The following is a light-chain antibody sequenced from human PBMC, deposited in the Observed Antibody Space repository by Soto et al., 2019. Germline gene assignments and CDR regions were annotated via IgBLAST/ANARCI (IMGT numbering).Light chain of an antibody. V-gene: IGLV2-11*01. Sequence: QSLLTQPRSVSGSPGQSVTISCTGTSSDVGAYNYVSWYQQYPGKAPKLMIYDVSKRPSGVPDRFSGSKSGNTASLTISGLQAEDEADYYCCSYAGTYTYVFGTGTKVTVL. CDR3: CSYAGTYTYV. CDR2: DVS. J-gene: IGLJ1*01. CDR1: SSDVGAYNY.